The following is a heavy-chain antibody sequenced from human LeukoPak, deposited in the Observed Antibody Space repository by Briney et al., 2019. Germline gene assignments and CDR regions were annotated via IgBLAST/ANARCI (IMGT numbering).Heavy chain of an antibody. CDR2: ISPYNDNT. D-gene: IGHD1-26*01. CDR1: GYTFTSYG. Sequence: ASVKVSCNASGYTFTSYGINWVRQAPGQGLEWMGWISPYNDNTNYAQKFQGRVTVTTDTSTSTAYMEVRSLRSDDTAVYYCATAGYGSYNFDYWGQGTLVTVSS. V-gene: IGHV1-18*01. CDR3: ATAGYGSYNFDY. J-gene: IGHJ4*02.